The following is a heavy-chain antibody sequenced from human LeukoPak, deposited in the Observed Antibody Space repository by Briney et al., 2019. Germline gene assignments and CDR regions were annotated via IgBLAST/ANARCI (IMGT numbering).Heavy chain of an antibody. CDR1: GFTFSSYD. V-gene: IGHV3-13*01. CDR3: ARASGYSFGYTFDY. Sequence: PGGSLRLSCAASGFTFSSYDMHWVRQTTGNGLEWVSAIGTAGDTYYLGSVKGRFTISRENAKNSLYLQMDSLTAGDTAMYYCARASGYSFGYTFDYWGQGTLVTVSS. J-gene: IGHJ4*02. CDR2: IGTAGDT. D-gene: IGHD5-18*01.